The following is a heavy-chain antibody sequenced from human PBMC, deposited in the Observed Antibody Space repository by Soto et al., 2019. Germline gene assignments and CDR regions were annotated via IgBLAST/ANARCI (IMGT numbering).Heavy chain of an antibody. D-gene: IGHD6-19*01. CDR1: GGSISSSSYY. V-gene: IGHV4-39*01. CDR3: ARVDSSDWLLPSSYYYGMDV. CDR2: IYYSGST. Sequence: LETLSLTCTVSGGSISSSSYYWGWIRQPPGKGLEWIGSIYYSGSTYYNPSLKSRVTISVDTSKNQFSLKLSSVTAADTAVYYCARVDSSDWLLPSSYYYGMDVWGQGTTVTVSS. J-gene: IGHJ6*02.